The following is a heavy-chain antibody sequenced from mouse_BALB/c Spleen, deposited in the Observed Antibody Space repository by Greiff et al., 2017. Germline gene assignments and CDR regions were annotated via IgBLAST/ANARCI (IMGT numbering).Heavy chain of an antibody. CDR1: GFSLTDYC. CDR2: IWGGGST. V-gene: IGHV2-6-5*01. J-gene: IGHJ3*01. Sequence: VKLMESGPGLVAPSQSLSFSCTVSGFSLTDYCVSWIRQPPGKGLEWLGVIWGGGSTYYNSALKSRLSISKDNSKSQVYLKMNSLQTDDTAMYYCAKHDGNYLAWFAYWGQGTLVTVSA. D-gene: IGHD2-1*01. CDR3: AKHDGNYLAWFAY.